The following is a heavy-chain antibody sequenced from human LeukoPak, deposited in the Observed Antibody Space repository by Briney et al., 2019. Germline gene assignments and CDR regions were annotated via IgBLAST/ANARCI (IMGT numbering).Heavy chain of an antibody. Sequence: GGSLRLSCAASGFTFRSYWMHWVRQAPGKGLVWVSHIDTDGSTATYADSVRGRFTISRDNAKNTLYLQMNSLSAEDTAVCYCARNLYDSGGYYLGLDYWGQGTLVTVSS. CDR2: IDTDGSTA. D-gene: IGHD3-22*01. CDR1: GFTFRSYW. CDR3: ARNLYDSGGYYLGLDY. V-gene: IGHV3-74*01. J-gene: IGHJ4*02.